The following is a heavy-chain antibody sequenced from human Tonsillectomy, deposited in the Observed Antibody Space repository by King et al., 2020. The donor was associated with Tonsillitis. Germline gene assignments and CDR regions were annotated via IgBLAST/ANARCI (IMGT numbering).Heavy chain of an antibody. Sequence: VQLVESGGGVVQPGRSLRLSCAASGFTFSSYGMHWVRQAPGKGLEWVSVIWYDGSNKYYADSGKGRFTISRDNSKNTLYLQMNSLRAEDSAVYYCAGDGVGYCSGGSCSSYYYYYYYMDVWGKGTTVTVSS. CDR3: AGDGVGYCSGGSCSSYYYYYYYMDV. J-gene: IGHJ6*03. CDR2: IWYDGSNK. V-gene: IGHV3-33*08. D-gene: IGHD2-15*01. CDR1: GFTFSSYG.